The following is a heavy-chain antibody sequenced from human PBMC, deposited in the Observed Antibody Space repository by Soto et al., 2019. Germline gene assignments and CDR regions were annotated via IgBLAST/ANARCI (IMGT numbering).Heavy chain of an antibody. CDR1: GFDFSNYW. Sequence: GGSLRLSCGASGFDFSNYWMHWVRQAPGKGLVWVSRINGDGSDIKYADSVKGRFTISRDNAKNTVYLQMNSLRADDTAVYYCAKDRTAMATEDWFDPWGQGTLVTVSS. CDR2: INGDGSDI. CDR3: AKDRTAMATEDWFDP. J-gene: IGHJ5*02. V-gene: IGHV3-74*03. D-gene: IGHD5-18*01.